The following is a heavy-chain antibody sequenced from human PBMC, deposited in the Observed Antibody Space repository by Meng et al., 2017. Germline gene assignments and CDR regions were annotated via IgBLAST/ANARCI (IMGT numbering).Heavy chain of an antibody. D-gene: IGHD5-24*01. CDR2: INPSGGST. V-gene: IGHV1-46*01. J-gene: IGHJ4*02. CDR1: GYTFTSYY. CDR3: ARGGNVRDGCNY. Sequence: QVLLVQSGAEVKKPGASVKVSCKASGYTFTSYYMHWVRQAPGQGLEWMGIINPSGGSTTYAQKFQGRVTMTRDTSTSTVYTELSSLRSEDTAVYYCARGGNVRDGCNYWGQGTLVTVAS.